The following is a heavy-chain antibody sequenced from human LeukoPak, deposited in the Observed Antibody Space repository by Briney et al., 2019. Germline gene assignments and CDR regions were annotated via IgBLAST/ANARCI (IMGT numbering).Heavy chain of an antibody. J-gene: IGHJ4*02. Sequence: GGSLRLSCAASGFTFSSYAMHWVRQAPGKGLEWVSVIYSGGSTYYADSVKGRFTISRDNSKNTLYLQMNSLRAEDTAVYYCARDFPSLWFGQDWGQGTLVTVSS. CDR3: ARDFPSLWFGQD. V-gene: IGHV3-53*01. CDR1: GFTFSSYA. CDR2: IYSGGST. D-gene: IGHD3-10*01.